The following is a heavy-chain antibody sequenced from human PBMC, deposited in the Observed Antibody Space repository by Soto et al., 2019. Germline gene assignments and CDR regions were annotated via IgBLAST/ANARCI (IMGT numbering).Heavy chain of an antibody. J-gene: IGHJ4*02. CDR1: EFTFSSYA. Sequence: EVQLLESGGGLVQPGGSLRLSCAASEFTFSSYAMSWVRQAPGKGLEWVSAISFSGGSTYYPDSVKGRFTISRDNPKNTLYLQMNSLRPEDTAVYYCAKSVVSGWTYGFDYWGQGTLVTVSS. CDR2: ISFSGGST. CDR3: AKSVVSGWTYGFDY. V-gene: IGHV3-23*01. D-gene: IGHD6-19*01.